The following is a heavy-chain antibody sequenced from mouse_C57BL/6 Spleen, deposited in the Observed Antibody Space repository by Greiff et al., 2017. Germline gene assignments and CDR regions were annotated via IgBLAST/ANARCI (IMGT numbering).Heavy chain of an antibody. CDR2: IDPENGDT. Sequence: EVQLQQSGAELVRPGASVKLSCTASGFNIKDDSMHWVKQRPDQGLEWIGWIDPENGDTDYASKFQGKATITADTSSNTAYLQLSSQTSEDTAVYCGTAGCISAWYFDVWGTGTTVTVSS. CDR1: GFNIKDDS. J-gene: IGHJ1*03. V-gene: IGHV14-4*01. CDR3: TAGCISAWYFDV.